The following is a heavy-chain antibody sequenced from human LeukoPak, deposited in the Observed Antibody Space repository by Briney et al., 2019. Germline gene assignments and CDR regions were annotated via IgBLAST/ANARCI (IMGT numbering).Heavy chain of an antibody. V-gene: IGHV3-23*01. J-gene: IGHJ1*01. CDR2: ISGSGAYT. CDR3: AKYFASGSYYKLPH. CDR1: GFTFSSYA. Sequence: GGSLRLTCAASGFTFSSYAMSWVRQAPGKGLEWVSTISGSGAYTYYADSVKGRFTISRDNSKNTLYLQMNSLRAEDTAVYYCAKYFASGSYYKLPHWGQGTLVTVSS. D-gene: IGHD3-10*01.